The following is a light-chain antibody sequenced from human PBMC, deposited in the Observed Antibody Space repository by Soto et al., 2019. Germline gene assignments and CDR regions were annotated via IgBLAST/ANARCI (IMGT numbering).Light chain of an antibody. CDR3: SSYAGSNNSWA. Sequence: QSALTQPPSASGSPGQSVTISCTGTSSDVGGYNYVSWYQQHPGKAPKLMIYEVSKRPSGVPDRFSGSKSGNTASLTVSGLQAEDEADYYCSSYAGSNNSWAFGGGTKLTVL. CDR1: SSDVGGYNY. J-gene: IGLJ3*02. V-gene: IGLV2-8*01. CDR2: EVS.